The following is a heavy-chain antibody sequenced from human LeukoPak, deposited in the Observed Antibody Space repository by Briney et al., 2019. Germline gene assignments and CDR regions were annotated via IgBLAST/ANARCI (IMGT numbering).Heavy chain of an antibody. D-gene: IGHD1-14*01. J-gene: IGHJ4*02. CDR1: GFTFSNYI. Sequence: GGSLRLSCAASGFTFSNYIMHWVRQAPGKGLDWVAVVLEDGSYQYYADSVKGRFTISRDNSKNTLFLQMNSLRGEDTAMYYCARVQGGGFRTADYWGQGTLVSVSS. CDR2: VLEDGSYQ. CDR3: ARVQGGGFRTADY. V-gene: IGHV3-30*04.